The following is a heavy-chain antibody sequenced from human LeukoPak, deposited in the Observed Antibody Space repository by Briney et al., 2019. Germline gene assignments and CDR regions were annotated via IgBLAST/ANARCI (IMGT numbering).Heavy chain of an antibody. CDR3: ARDLYSFGHFDY. CDR2: IYYSGST. D-gene: IGHD5-18*01. V-gene: IGHV4-39*02. Sequence: SETLSLTCTVSGGSISSSTYSWGWIRRPPGKGLEWIGTIYYSGSTYYNPSLKSRVTISEDTSKNQFSLRLNSVTAADTAVYYCARDLYSFGHFDYWGQGILVTVSS. J-gene: IGHJ4*02. CDR1: GGSISSSTYS.